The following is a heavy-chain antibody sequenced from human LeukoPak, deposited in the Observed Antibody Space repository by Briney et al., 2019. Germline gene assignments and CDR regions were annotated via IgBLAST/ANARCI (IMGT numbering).Heavy chain of an antibody. Sequence: PSETLSLTCTVSGGTISSSSYYWGWIRQPPGKGLEWIGSIYHSGSTYYNPSLKSRVTIAVETSKNQFSLKLSSVTAADKAVYYCAREQSSGWYRGYNWFDPWGQGTLVTVSS. J-gene: IGHJ5*02. D-gene: IGHD6-19*01. CDR3: AREQSSGWYRGYNWFDP. V-gene: IGHV4-39*07. CDR1: GGTISSSSYY. CDR2: IYHSGST.